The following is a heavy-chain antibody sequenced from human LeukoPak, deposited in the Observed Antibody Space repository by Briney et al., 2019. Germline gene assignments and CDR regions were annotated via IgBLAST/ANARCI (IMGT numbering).Heavy chain of an antibody. J-gene: IGHJ3*02. D-gene: IGHD4-23*01. CDR1: GGSFSGYY. Sequence: SETLSLTCAVYGGSFSGYYWSWIRLPPGKGLEWIGEINHSGSTNYNPSLKSRVTISVDTSKNQFSLKLSSVTAADTAVYYCAGGLYGGNHNDAFDIWGQGTMVTVSS. V-gene: IGHV4-34*01. CDR2: INHSGST. CDR3: AGGLYGGNHNDAFDI.